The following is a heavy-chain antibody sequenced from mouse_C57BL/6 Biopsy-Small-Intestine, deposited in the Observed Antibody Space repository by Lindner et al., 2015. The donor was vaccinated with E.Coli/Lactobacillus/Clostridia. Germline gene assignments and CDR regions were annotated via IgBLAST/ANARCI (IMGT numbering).Heavy chain of an antibody. Sequence: SVKVSCKASEYTLTGYYVHWLRQAPGQGPEWMGWINANNGDPNYAQKFQGRVTMTRDTSITTAYMELSRLTFDDTAVYYCADNRGGSTFEYWGQGTLVTVSS. CDR1: EYTLTGYY. CDR3: ADNRGGSTFEY. D-gene: IGHD1-1*02. V-gene: IGHV1-53*01. J-gene: IGHJ4*01. CDR2: INANNGDP.